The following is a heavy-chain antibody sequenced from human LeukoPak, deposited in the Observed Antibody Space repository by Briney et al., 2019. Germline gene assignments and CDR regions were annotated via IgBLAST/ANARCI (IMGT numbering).Heavy chain of an antibody. J-gene: IGHJ4*02. V-gene: IGHV3-30*18. D-gene: IGHD3-9*01. CDR3: AKAPTPYYDILTPLDY. CDR1: GFTFSSYG. CDR2: ISHDGSNK. Sequence: TGGSLRLSCAASGFTFSSYGMHWVRQAPGKGLEWVAVISHDGSNKYYADSVKGRFTISRDNSKNTLYLQMNSLRAEDTAVYYCAKAPTPYYDILTPLDYWGQGTLVTVSS.